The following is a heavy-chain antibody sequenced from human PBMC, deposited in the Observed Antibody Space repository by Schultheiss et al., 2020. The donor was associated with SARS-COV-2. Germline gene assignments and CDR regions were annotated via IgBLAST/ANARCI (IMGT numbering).Heavy chain of an antibody. CDR1: GFTFSDYY. CDR3: ATSCSSTSCYTKAFGAFDI. J-gene: IGHJ3*02. Sequence: GESLKISCAASGFTFSDYYMSWIRQAPGKGLEWVSYISSSSSYTNYADSVKGRFTISRDNAKNSLYLQMNSLRAEDTAVYYCATSCSSTSCYTKAFGAFDIWGQGTMVTVSS. D-gene: IGHD2-2*02. CDR2: ISSSSSYT. V-gene: IGHV3-11*03.